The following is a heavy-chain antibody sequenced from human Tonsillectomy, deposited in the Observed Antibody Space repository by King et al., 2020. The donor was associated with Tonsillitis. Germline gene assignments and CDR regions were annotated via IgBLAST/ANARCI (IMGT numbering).Heavy chain of an antibody. CDR1: GFTFSSYG. Sequence: VQLVESGGGVVQPGRSLRLSCAASGFTFSSYGMHWVRQAPGKGLEWVAVISYDGSNKYYADSVKGRFTISRDNSKNTLYLQMNSLRAEDTAVYYCAKDLPPNYYDSSGIDYWGQGTLLTVSS. V-gene: IGHV3-30*18. CDR2: ISYDGSNK. D-gene: IGHD3-22*01. CDR3: AKDLPPNYYDSSGIDY. J-gene: IGHJ4*02.